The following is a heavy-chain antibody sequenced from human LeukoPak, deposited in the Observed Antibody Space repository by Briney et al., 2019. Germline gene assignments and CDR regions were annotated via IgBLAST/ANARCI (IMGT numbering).Heavy chain of an antibody. CDR2: ISAYNGNK. CDR1: GYTFTSYG. V-gene: IGHV1-18*01. CDR3: ARDRWSSSSSEGALDI. D-gene: IGHD6-6*01. Sequence: ASVKVSCKASGYTFTSYGISWVRQAPGQGLEWMGWISAYNGNKVYAQELQGRVTMTTDTSTSTAYMELRSLRSDDTAVYYCARDRWSSSSSEGALDIWGQGTMVTVSS. J-gene: IGHJ3*02.